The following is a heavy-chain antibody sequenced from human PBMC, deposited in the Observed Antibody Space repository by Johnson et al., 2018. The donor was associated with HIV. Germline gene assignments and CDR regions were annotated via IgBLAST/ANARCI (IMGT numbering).Heavy chain of an antibody. Sequence: QMQLVESGGGVVQPGRSLRLSCAASGFTFSSYGMHWVRQAPGKGLEWVAVIWYDGNNKYYADSVKGRFTISRDNSKNTLYLQMNSLRAEDTAVYYCAARIAVADDDAFDIWGQGTMVTVSS. CDR3: AARIAVADDDAFDI. CDR1: GFTFSSYG. V-gene: IGHV3-33*08. CDR2: IWYDGNNK. D-gene: IGHD6-19*01. J-gene: IGHJ3*02.